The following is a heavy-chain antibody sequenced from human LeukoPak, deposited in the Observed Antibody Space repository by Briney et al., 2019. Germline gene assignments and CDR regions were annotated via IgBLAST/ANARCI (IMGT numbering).Heavy chain of an antibody. V-gene: IGHV4-34*01. CDR1: GGSFGGYY. Sequence: SETLSLTCAVYGGSFGGYYWSWIRQPPGKGLEWIGEINHSGSTNYNPSLKSRVTISVDTSKNQFSLKLSSVTAADTAVYYCARVVTKYYYDSSGSSVDPWGQGTLVTVSS. CDR2: INHSGST. J-gene: IGHJ5*02. D-gene: IGHD3-22*01. CDR3: ARVVTKYYYDSSGSSVDP.